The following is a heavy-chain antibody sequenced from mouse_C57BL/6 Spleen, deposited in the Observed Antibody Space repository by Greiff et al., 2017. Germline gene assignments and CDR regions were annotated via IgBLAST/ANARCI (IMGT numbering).Heavy chain of an antibody. Sequence: VQLQQPGAELVRPGSSVKLSCKASGYTFTSYWMDWVKQRPGQGLEWIGNIYPSDSETHYNQKFKDKATLTVDKSSSTAYMQLSSLTSGDSAVYYCARAETIVTFDYWGQGTTLTVSS. J-gene: IGHJ2*01. CDR2: IYPSDSET. CDR3: ARAETIVTFDY. D-gene: IGHD2-5*01. V-gene: IGHV1-61*01. CDR1: GYTFTSYW.